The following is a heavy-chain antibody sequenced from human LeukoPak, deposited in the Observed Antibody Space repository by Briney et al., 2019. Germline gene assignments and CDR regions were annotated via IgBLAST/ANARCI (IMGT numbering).Heavy chain of an antibody. Sequence: PSETLSLTCTVSGGSITNYYWNWIRQPPGKALEWIGYIYYSGTTNYNPSLESRVTISVDTSKNQFSLKLSSVTAADTAVYYCARNRLSGAFDIWGQGTMVTVSS. V-gene: IGHV4-59*01. J-gene: IGHJ3*02. D-gene: IGHD3-3*01. CDR3: ARNRLSGAFDI. CDR1: GGSITNYY. CDR2: IYYSGTT.